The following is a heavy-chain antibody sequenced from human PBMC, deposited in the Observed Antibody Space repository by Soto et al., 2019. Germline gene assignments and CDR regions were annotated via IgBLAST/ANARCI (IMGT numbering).Heavy chain of an antibody. D-gene: IGHD6-6*01. CDR1: GFTVSSNY. V-gene: IGHV3-23*01. Sequence: GGSLSLSCAASGFTVSSNYMSWVRQAPGKGLEWVSAISGSGGNTYYADSVKGRFTISRDNSKNTLYLQMNSLRAEDTAVYYCAKSITARPFDYWGQGALVTVSS. CDR2: ISGSGGNT. J-gene: IGHJ4*02. CDR3: AKSITARPFDY.